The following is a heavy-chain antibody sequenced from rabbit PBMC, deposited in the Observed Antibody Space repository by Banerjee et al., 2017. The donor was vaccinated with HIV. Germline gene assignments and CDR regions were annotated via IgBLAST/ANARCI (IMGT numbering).Heavy chain of an antibody. CDR3: ARGYAGYAGYGYSPYYFNL. CDR2: IYTGSGST. CDR1: GFSFSSSYY. V-gene: IGHV1S40*01. Sequence: QSLEESGGDLVKPGASLTLTCTASGFSFSSSYYMCWVRQAPGKGLEWIGCIYTGSGSTYYASWAKGRFTITRSTSLNTVDLKMTSLTAADTATYFCARGYAGYAGYGYSPYYFNLWGQGTLVTVS. J-gene: IGHJ4*01. D-gene: IGHD8-1*01.